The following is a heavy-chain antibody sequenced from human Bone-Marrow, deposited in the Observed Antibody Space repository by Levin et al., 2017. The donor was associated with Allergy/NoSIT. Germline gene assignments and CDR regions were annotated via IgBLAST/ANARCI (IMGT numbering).Heavy chain of an antibody. CDR3: AREKSVATRSGTGLDV. J-gene: IGHJ6*02. CDR2: ISFDGFND. Sequence: PGGSLRLSCAASGFTLTSYAIQWVRQAPGKGLEWVSLISFDGFNDYYADSVKGRFSISRDTSKGTVYLQMNSLRSEDTAVYYCAREKSVATRSGTGLDVWGQGTTVTVSS. D-gene: IGHD6-25*01. CDR1: GFTLTSYA. V-gene: IGHV3-30*03.